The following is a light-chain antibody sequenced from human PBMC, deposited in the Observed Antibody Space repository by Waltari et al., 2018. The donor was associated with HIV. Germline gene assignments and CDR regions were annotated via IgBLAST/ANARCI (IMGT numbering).Light chain of an antibody. Sequence: QSALTQSASVSGSPGQSITISCTGTSSDVGSYNLVSWYQHHPGKAPKLMIYEVNKRASGVSKRFSGAKSGNTASLTISGLQAEDEADYYCCSYAGSSTSVVFGGGTKLTVL. V-gene: IGLV2-23*02. CDR3: CSYAGSSTSVV. J-gene: IGLJ2*01. CDR2: EVN. CDR1: SSDVGSYNL.